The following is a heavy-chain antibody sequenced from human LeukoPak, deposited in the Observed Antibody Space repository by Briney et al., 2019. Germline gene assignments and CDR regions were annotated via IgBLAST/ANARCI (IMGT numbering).Heavy chain of an antibody. Sequence: ASVNVSCKASGYTFTSYYMHWVRQAPGQGLEWMGWINHNSGSTNYAQKFQGRVTMTRDTSNSTAYMELSRLRSDDTAVYYCARDIMTSRDYWGQATLVTVSS. J-gene: IGHJ4*02. CDR3: ARDIMTSRDY. CDR2: INHNSGST. V-gene: IGHV1-2*02. D-gene: IGHD2-21*02. CDR1: GYTFTSYY.